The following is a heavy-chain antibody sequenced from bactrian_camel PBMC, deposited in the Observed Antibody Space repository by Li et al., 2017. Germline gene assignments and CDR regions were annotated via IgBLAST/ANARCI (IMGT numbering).Heavy chain of an antibody. Sequence: HVQLVESGGGSVQAGGSLRLSCTATGYIYGRYCMGWVRQAPGKEREGVARIDSGGTTSYADSVKGRFTASQDNAKNTVALQMNSLKPDDTAVYYCATDDSLDCGWYFDTRVRHLEALGQGTQVTVS. D-gene: IGHD6*01. J-gene: IGHJ2*01. CDR2: IDSGGTT. CDR3: ATDDSLDCGWYFDTRVRHLEA. V-gene: IGHV3S26*01. CDR1: GYIYGRYC.